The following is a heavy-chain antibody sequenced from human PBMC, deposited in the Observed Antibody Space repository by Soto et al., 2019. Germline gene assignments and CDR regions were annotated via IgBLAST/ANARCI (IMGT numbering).Heavy chain of an antibody. V-gene: IGHV4-34*01. CDR3: ARGALNYGLWSCPIDDGMDV. Sequence: PSETLSLTCAVYGGSFSNYSWNWNWIRQHPGKGLEWIGEINHSGSTSHNPSLKSRVTLSLDTSKNQFSLILTSVTAADTAVYYCARGALNYGLWSCPIDDGMDVWGQGTTVTVSS. J-gene: IGHJ6*02. CDR1: GGSFSNYSWN. CDR2: INHSGST. D-gene: IGHD3-3*01.